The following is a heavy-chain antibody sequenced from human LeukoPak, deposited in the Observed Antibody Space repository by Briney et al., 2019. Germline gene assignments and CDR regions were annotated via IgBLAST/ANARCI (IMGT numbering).Heavy chain of an antibody. CDR1: GYTFTGYY. CDR2: INPNSGGT. Sequence: ASVKVSCKASGYTFTGYYMHWVRQAPGQGLEWMGWINPNSGGTNYAQKFQGRVTMTRDTSISTAYMELSRLRSDDTAVYYCARVGDYGDYRDWFDPWGQGTLVTVSP. V-gene: IGHV1-2*02. CDR3: ARVGDYGDYRDWFDP. J-gene: IGHJ5*02. D-gene: IGHD4-17*01.